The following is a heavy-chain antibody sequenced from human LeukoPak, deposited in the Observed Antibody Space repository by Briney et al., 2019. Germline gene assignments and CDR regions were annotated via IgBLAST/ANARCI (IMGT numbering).Heavy chain of an antibody. CDR2: ISGSGGST. V-gene: IGHV3-23*01. J-gene: IGHJ4*02. Sequence: GGSLRLSCAASGFTFSSYAMSWVRQAPGKGLEWVSAISGSGGSTYYADSLKGRFIISRDNSKNTLHLQMNSVRAEDTAVYYCAKVGVWVSYRSSMGFFDYWGQGTLVTVSS. D-gene: IGHD3-16*02. CDR1: GFTFSSYA. CDR3: AKVGVWVSYRSSMGFFDY.